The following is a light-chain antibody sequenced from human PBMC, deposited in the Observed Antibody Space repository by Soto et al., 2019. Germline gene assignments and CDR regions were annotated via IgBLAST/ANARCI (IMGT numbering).Light chain of an antibody. CDR1: SSNIGSKT. J-gene: IGLJ1*01. CDR3: AAGDASWKVYV. V-gene: IGLV1-44*01. CDR2: NSY. Sequence: QSVLTQPPSASGAPGQRVTISCSGSSSNIGSKTVNWYQQLPGTVPKLLIYNSYQRPSGVPDRFSGSKSGTSASLAISGRRSGDGAVYYWAAGDASWKVYVLGAGPRVT.